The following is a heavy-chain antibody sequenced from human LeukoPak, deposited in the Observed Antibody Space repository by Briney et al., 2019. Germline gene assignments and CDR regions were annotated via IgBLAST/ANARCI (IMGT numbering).Heavy chain of an antibody. CDR2: INSDVSNT. D-gene: IGHD3-10*01. Sequence: LAGGPLRLSCAASGFTFSSHWMHWVRQGPGKGLVWVSRINSDVSNTNYADSVKGRFTISRDNAKNTLYLQMNSLRAEDTAVYYCARVDGVRDAFDIWGQGTMVTVSS. CDR3: ARVDGVRDAFDI. CDR1: GFTFSSHW. V-gene: IGHV3-74*01. J-gene: IGHJ3*02.